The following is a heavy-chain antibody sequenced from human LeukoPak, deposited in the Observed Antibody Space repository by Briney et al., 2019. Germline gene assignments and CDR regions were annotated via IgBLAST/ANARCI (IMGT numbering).Heavy chain of an antibody. CDR1: GFTFSSHW. Sequence: PGGSLRLSCAASGFTFSSHWMSWVRQAPGKGPEWVANIKQDGTEIYYVDSVKGRFTISRDNAKNSLYLQMNSQRDEDTAVYYCARDKVVGATFFDYWGQGTLVTVSS. V-gene: IGHV3-7*01. J-gene: IGHJ4*02. CDR2: IKQDGTEI. CDR3: ARDKVVGATFFDY. D-gene: IGHD1-26*01.